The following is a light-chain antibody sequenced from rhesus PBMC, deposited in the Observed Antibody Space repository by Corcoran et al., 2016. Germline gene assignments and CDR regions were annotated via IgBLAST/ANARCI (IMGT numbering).Light chain of an antibody. CDR2: YAS. J-gene: IGKJ2*01. Sequence: DIQMTQSPSSLSASVGDRVTITCRASQGINNYLSWYQQKTGEAPKPLIYYASSWETGVPSRFSGSRSWTDYTLTISSLQPEDIATYCCHQYNNSPYSFGQGSKVEIK. CDR3: HQYNNSPYS. V-gene: IGKV1-66*01. CDR1: QGINNY.